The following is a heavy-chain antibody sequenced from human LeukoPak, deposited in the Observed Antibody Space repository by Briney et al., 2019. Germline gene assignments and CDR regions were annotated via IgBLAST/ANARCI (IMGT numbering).Heavy chain of an antibody. D-gene: IGHD2-2*02. CDR3: AIGGDSTTSCYRCFDY. J-gene: IGHJ4*02. CDR1: GSRFTNYW. V-gene: IGHV5-51*01. Sequence: GESLQISRQGSGSRFTNYWIGWVRQLPGKGLEWMGLIYPDDSDTRYSPSFQGQVTISADKSISTAYLQWSSLKASDTAMYYCAIGGDSTTSCYRCFDYWGQGTLVTVSS. CDR2: IYPDDSDT.